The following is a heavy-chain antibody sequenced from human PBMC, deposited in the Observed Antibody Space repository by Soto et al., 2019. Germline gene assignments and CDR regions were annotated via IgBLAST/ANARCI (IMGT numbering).Heavy chain of an antibody. CDR1: GFTFNSYS. V-gene: IGHV3-21*01. CDR3: ARGITMVRGGPYFDY. D-gene: IGHD3-10*01. CDR2: INRSRSYI. J-gene: IGHJ4*02. Sequence: EVQLVESGGGLVKPGGSLRLSCAASGFTFNSYSMNWVRQAPGKGLEWVSSINRSRSYIYYADSVKGRFTISRDNAKNSLYLQMNSLRAEDTAVYYCARGITMVRGGPYFDYWGQGTLVTVSS.